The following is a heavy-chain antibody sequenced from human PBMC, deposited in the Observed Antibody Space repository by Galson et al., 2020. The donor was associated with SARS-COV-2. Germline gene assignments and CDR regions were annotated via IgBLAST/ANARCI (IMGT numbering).Heavy chain of an antibody. J-gene: IGHJ4*02. Sequence: GGSLRLSCAASGFTFSSYAMHWVRQAPGKGLEWAAVISYDGSNKYYADSVKGRFTISRDNSKNTLYLQMNSLRAEDTAVYYCARVRASGSYYGGFDYWGQGTLVTVSS. CDR1: GFTFSSYA. D-gene: IGHD1-26*01. CDR3: ARVRASGSYYGGFDY. CDR2: ISYDGSNK. V-gene: IGHV3-30*04.